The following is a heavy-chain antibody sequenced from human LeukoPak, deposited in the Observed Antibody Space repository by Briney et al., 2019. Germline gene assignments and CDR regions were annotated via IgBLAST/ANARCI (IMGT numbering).Heavy chain of an antibody. CDR3: ARVIAAAGTRWFDP. CDR1: GGTFSSYA. CDR2: IIPIFGIA. J-gene: IGHJ5*02. Sequence: SVKVSCKASGGTFSSYAISWVRQAPGQGLEWMGRIIPIFGIANYAQKFQGRVTITADKSTCTAYMELSSLRSEDTAVYYCARVIAAAGTRWFDPRGQGTLVTVSS. D-gene: IGHD6-13*01. V-gene: IGHV1-69*04.